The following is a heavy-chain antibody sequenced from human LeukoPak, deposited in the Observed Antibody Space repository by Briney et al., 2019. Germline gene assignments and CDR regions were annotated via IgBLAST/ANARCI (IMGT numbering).Heavy chain of an antibody. V-gene: IGHV4-31*03. CDR2: IYYSGST. CDR3: ARALMVRGVKGGGGVPYYFDY. CDR1: GGSISSGGYY. Sequence: SETLSLTCTVSGGSISSGGYYWSWIRQHPGKGLEWIGYIYYSGSTYYNPSLKSRVTISVDTSKNQFSLKLSSVTAADTAVYYCARALMVRGVKGGGGVPYYFDYRGQGTLVTVSS. J-gene: IGHJ4*02. D-gene: IGHD3-10*01.